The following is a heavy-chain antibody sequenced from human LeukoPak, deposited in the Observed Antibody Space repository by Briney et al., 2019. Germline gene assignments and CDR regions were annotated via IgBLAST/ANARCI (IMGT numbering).Heavy chain of an antibody. CDR3: ARDGEWELLRPWEHLWLDY. CDR1: GGSFSGYY. J-gene: IGHJ4*02. V-gene: IGHV4-34*01. Sequence: KPSETLSLTCAVYGGSFSGYYWGWIRQPPGKGLEWIGEINHSGSTNYNPSLKSRVTISVDTSKNQFSLKLSSVTAADTAVYYCARDGEWELLRPWEHLWLDYWGQGTLVTVSS. CDR2: INHSGST. D-gene: IGHD1-26*01.